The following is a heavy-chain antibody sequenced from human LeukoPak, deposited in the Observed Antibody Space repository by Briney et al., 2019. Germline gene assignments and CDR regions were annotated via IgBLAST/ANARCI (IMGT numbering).Heavy chain of an antibody. V-gene: IGHV3-9*01. J-gene: IGHJ4*02. CDR3: AKDYCGGNSCFVDY. D-gene: IGHD2-21*01. CDR1: GFTFEDFA. Sequence: GGSLRLSCAASGFTFEDFAMHWVRQAPGKGLEWVSLINWNGGTIAYADSVKGQFTISGDNARNSLYLQMNSLRPEDTALYYCAKDYCGGNSCFVDYWGQGTLVTVSS. CDR2: INWNGGTI.